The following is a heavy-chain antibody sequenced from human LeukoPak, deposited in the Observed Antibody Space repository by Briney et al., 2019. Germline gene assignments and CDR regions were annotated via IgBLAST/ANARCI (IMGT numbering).Heavy chain of an antibody. Sequence: GASVKVSCKASGYTFTGYYMHWVRQAPGQGLEWMGWINPNSGGTNYAQKFQGRVTITRDTSKNQVVLTMTNMDPVDTATYYCAHRDDYKLSFDSWGQGTLVTVSS. CDR2: INPNSGGT. J-gene: IGHJ4*02. CDR1: GYTFTGYY. CDR3: AHRDDYKLSFDS. V-gene: IGHV1-2*02. D-gene: IGHD5-24*01.